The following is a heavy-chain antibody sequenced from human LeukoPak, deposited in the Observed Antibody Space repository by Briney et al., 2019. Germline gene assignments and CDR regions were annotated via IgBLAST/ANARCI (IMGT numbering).Heavy chain of an antibody. CDR2: IYYSGST. D-gene: IGHD7-27*01. V-gene: IGHV4-30-4*01. CDR3: ARGQGLGMTPFYYYGMDV. CDR1: GGSISSGDYY. J-gene: IGHJ6*02. Sequence: SETLSLTCTVSGGSISSGDYYWSWIRQPPGKGLEWIGYIYYSGSTYCNPSLKSRVTISVDTSKNQFSLKLSSVTAADTAVYYCARGQGLGMTPFYYYGMDVWGQGTTVTVSS.